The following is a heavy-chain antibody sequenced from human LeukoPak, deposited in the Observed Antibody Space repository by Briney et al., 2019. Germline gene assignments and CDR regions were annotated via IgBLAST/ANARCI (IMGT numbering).Heavy chain of an antibody. D-gene: IGHD3-10*01. V-gene: IGHV3-7*01. CDR1: GFTFSSYW. J-gene: IGHJ6*03. CDR2: IKHDGSEK. CDR3: ARSPLLWFGAMDV. Sequence: GGSLRLSCAASGFTFSSYWMSWVRQAPGKGLEWVANIKHDGSEKYYVDSVKGRFTISRDNAKNSLYLQMNSLRAEDTAVYYCARSPLLWFGAMDVWGKGTTVTISS.